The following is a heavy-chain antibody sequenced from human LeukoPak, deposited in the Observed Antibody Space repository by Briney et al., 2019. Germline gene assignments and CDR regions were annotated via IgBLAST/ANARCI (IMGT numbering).Heavy chain of an antibody. CDR3: AIGGHGPIDY. Sequence: PGGSLRLSCAASGFTFSSYEMNWVRQAPGKGLEWVSYISSSGSTIYYADSVKGRFTISRDNAKNTLYLQMNSLRAEDTAVYYCAIGGHGPIDYWGQGTLVTVSS. V-gene: IGHV3-48*03. J-gene: IGHJ4*02. D-gene: IGHD4-23*01. CDR1: GFTFSSYE. CDR2: ISSSGSTI.